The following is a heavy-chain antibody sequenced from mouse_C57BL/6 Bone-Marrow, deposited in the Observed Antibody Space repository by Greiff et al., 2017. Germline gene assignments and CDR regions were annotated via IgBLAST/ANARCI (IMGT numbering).Heavy chain of an antibody. CDR2: IHPNSGST. CDR3: ARCYYYCSSYAWFAY. Sequence: QVQLQQPGAELVKPGASVQLSCKASGYPFTSYWMHWVKQRPGQGLAWIGMIHPNSGSTNSNEKLQRKATLTVDKSSSTAYMQLSSLTSEDSAVYYGARCYYYCSSYAWFAYWGQVTLGTVSA. CDR1: GYPFTSYW. J-gene: IGHJ3*01. D-gene: IGHD1-1*01. V-gene: IGHV1-64*01.